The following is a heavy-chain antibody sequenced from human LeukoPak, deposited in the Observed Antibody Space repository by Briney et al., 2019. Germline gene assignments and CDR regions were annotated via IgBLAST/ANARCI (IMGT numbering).Heavy chain of an antibody. V-gene: IGHV1-69*05. CDR1: GGTFSSYA. CDR3: ARATGYGGKYYFDY. D-gene: IGHD4-23*01. Sequence: GASVKVSCKASGGTFSSYAISWVRQAPGQGLEWMGGIIPIFGTANYAQKFQGRVTITTDESTSTAYMELRSLRSEDTAVYYCARATGYGGKYYFDYWGQGTLVTVSS. CDR2: IIPIFGTA. J-gene: IGHJ4*02.